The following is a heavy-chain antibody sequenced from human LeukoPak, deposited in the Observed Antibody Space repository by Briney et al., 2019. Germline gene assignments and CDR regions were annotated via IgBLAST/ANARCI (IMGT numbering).Heavy chain of an antibody. CDR2: IKQDGSEK. Sequence: GGSLRLSCAASGFTFSSYWMSWVRQAPGKGLEWVANIKQDGSEKYYVDSVKGRFTISRDNAKNSLYLQMNSLRAEDTAVYYCAREGRRFLEWLLGDYYYMDVWGKGTTVTVSS. D-gene: IGHD3-3*01. CDR3: AREGRRFLEWLLGDYYYMDV. V-gene: IGHV3-7*01. CDR1: GFTFSSYW. J-gene: IGHJ6*03.